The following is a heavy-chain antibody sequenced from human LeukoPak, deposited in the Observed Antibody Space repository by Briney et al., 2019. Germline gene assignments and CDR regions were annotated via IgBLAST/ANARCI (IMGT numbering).Heavy chain of an antibody. CDR1: GYTFTSYY. D-gene: IGHD5-24*01. Sequence: ASVKVSXKASGYTFTSYYMHWVRQAPGQGLEWMGIINPSGGSTSYAQKFQGRVTMTRDTSTSTVYMELSSLRSEDTAVYYCASGRDGYNEEPAGLYWYFDLWGRSTLVTVSS. CDR3: ASGRDGYNEEPAGLYWYFDL. J-gene: IGHJ2*01. V-gene: IGHV1-46*01. CDR2: INPSGGST.